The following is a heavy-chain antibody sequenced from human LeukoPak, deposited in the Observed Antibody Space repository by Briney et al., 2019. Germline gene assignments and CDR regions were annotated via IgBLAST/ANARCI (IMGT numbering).Heavy chain of an antibody. CDR2: ISYDGINE. J-gene: IGHJ4*02. V-gene: IGHV3-30*18. Sequence: GGSLRLSCAASGFTFSNYGMHWVRQAPGEGLEWVAVISYDGINEYYAVSVKGRFTISRDNSKNTLYLQMNSLRPEDTAVYYCAKGGTSYGDYELDYWGQGTLVTVSS. CDR3: AKGGTSYGDYELDY. CDR1: GFTFSNYG. D-gene: IGHD4-17*01.